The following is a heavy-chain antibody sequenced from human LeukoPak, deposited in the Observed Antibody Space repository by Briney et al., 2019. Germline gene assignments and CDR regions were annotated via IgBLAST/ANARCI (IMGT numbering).Heavy chain of an antibody. Sequence: ASVKVSCKASGYTFTDYYIDWVRQAPGQGLEWMGWINPNSGGTYYAQKFQDRVTMTRDTSIRTAYMEVSSLSSDDTAVYYCATFLSTTIQANVDNWGQGTLVTVSS. CDR1: GYTFTDYY. D-gene: IGHD3-3*01. CDR2: INPNSGGT. CDR3: ATFLSTTIQANVDN. J-gene: IGHJ4*02. V-gene: IGHV1-2*02.